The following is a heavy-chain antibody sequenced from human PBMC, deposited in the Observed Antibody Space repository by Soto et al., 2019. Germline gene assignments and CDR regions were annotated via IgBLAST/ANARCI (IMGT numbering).Heavy chain of an antibody. J-gene: IGHJ4*02. Sequence: AGGSLRLSCAGSGFTLSDFWVTWVRQAPGKSLEWVANIKQDGSERYYVDSVKGRFTISRDNAKNSLFLQMNSLRAEDTAVYYCAKDYDFWSGYYPGRYFDYWGQGTLVTVSS. V-gene: IGHV3-7*05. D-gene: IGHD3-3*01. CDR2: IKQDGSER. CDR1: GFTLSDFW. CDR3: AKDYDFWSGYYPGRYFDY.